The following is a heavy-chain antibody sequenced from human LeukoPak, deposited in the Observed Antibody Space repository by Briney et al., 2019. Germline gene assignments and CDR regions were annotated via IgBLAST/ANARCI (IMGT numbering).Heavy chain of an antibody. D-gene: IGHD3-10*01. CDR3: ARGRYCYGSGSYGNWFDP. CDR2: IYYSGST. J-gene: IGHJ5*02. Sequence: SETLSLTCTVSGGSISSGGYYWSWIRQHPGKGLEWIGYIYYSGSTYYNPSLKSRVTISVDTSKNQFSLKLSSVTAADTAVYYCARGRYCYGSGSYGNWFDPWGQGTLVTVSS. CDR1: GGSISSGGYY. V-gene: IGHV4-31*03.